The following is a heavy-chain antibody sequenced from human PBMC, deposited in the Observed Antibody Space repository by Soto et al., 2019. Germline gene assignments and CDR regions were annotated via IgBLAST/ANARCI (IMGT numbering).Heavy chain of an antibody. D-gene: IGHD2-15*01. CDR1: GGSISSYY. J-gene: IGHJ4*02. Sequence: PSETLSLTCTVSGGSISSYYWSWIRQPPGKGLEWIGYIYYSGSTNYNPSLKSRVTISVDTSKNQFSLKLSSVTAADTAVYYCSRRWGRSFDYWGQGTLVTVSS. CDR2: IYYSGST. CDR3: SRRWGRSFDY. V-gene: IGHV4-59*08.